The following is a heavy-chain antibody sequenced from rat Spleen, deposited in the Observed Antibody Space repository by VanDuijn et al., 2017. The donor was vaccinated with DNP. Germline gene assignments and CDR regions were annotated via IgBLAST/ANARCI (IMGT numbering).Heavy chain of an antibody. V-gene: IGHV2S12*01. J-gene: IGHJ2*01. D-gene: IGHD1-4*01. Sequence: QVQLEESGPGLVQSSQTLSLTCSVSGFSFTSYGVSWVRQPPGKGLEWIAAISSGGITFYNSALKSRLSISRDTSKTQVFLKMNSLQTEDTAIYYCSRAQFTRVLDYWGQGVMVTVSS. CDR3: SRAQFTRVLDY. CDR1: GFSFTSYG. CDR2: ISSGGIT.